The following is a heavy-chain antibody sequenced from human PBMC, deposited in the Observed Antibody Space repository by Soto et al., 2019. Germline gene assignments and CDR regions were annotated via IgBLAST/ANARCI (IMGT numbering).Heavy chain of an antibody. J-gene: IGHJ4*02. CDR3: ARDCESTVSTWSFRAV. CDR2: IIPFLGVT. V-gene: IGHV1-69*08. CDR1: GGTFSPDT. D-gene: IGHD4-4*01. Sequence: QVQLVQSGAEVKKPGSSVKVSCKASGGTFSPDTVNWVRQAPGQGLEWMGRIIPFLGVTNYAQKFQARVTLTADTSTTTAYMELSGLRFEDTAVYYCARDCESTVSTWSFRAVWGRGTLVTAAS.